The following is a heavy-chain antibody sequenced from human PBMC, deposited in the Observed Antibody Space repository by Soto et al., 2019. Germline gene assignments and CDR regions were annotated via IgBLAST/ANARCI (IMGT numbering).Heavy chain of an antibody. V-gene: IGHV3-23*01. D-gene: IGHD2-2*01. CDR1: GFTFRTYA. J-gene: IGHJ4*02. CDR2: IRGAGGGA. CDR3: AKGEDIVIIPAAFDY. Sequence: EVQLLESGGGLVQPGGSLRLSCAASGFTFRTYAMSWVRQAPGKGLEWVSTIRGAGGGAYYADSVKGRFTISRDNSKNTLFIQMDSLRVEDTAVYYCAKGEDIVIIPAAFDYWGQGTLVTVSS.